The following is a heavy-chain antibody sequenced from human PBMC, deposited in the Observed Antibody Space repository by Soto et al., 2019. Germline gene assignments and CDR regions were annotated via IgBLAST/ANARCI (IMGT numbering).Heavy chain of an antibody. D-gene: IGHD2-15*01. CDR1: GGSITNNNYF. J-gene: IGHJ4*02. Sequence: QLQLQASGPGLVKPSETLSLTCTVSGGSITNNNYFWGWIRQPPGKGLEWMGSATYSGGTYYNSSLKSPVTIAVYTSKNQFSLRLTSVTAADTAVYYCAKVLVGATSHSDFDSWGQGTLVTVSS. CDR3: AKVLVGATSHSDFDS. V-gene: IGHV4-39*01. CDR2: ATYSGGT.